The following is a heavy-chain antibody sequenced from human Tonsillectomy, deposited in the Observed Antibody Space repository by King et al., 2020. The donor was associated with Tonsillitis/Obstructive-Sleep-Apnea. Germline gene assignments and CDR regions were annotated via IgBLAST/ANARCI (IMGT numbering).Heavy chain of an antibody. CDR1: GYTFTSYD. CDR2: SRPNNGDT. J-gene: IGHJ1*01. Sequence: QLVQSVAEVKKPGASVKVSCKASGYTFTSYDITWVRQAPGQGLEWMGWSRPNNGDTNYAQKLQGRVTMTSDTSTTTDYMELRSLRSDDTAVYYCARDYYDSSGYYHGYFQHWGQGTLVTVSS. V-gene: IGHV1-18*01. CDR3: ARDYYDSSGYYHGYFQH. D-gene: IGHD3-22*01.